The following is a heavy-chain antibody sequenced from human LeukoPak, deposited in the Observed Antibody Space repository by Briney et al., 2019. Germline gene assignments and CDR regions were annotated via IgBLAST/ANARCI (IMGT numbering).Heavy chain of an antibody. CDR3: ARFIVVVPAAMEGFDY. D-gene: IGHD2-2*01. Sequence: SVKVSSKASGYTFTSYGISWVRQAPGQGLAWMGWISAYNGNTNYAQKLQGRVTMTTDTSTSTAYMELRSLRSDDTAVYYCARFIVVVPAAMEGFDYWGQGTLVTVSS. J-gene: IGHJ4*02. CDR2: ISAYNGNT. V-gene: IGHV1-18*01. CDR1: GYTFTSYG.